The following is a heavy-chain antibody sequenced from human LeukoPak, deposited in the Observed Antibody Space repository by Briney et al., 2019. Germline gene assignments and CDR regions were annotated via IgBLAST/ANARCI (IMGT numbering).Heavy chain of an antibody. CDR1: GFTFSSYG. D-gene: IGHD2-2*01. CDR2: IWYGGSNK. CDR3: AKEGYCSSTSCYALDY. V-gene: IGHV3-30*02. Sequence: GGSLRLSCAASGFTFSSYGMHWVRQAPGKGLEWVAVIWYGGSNKYYADSVKGRFTISRDNSKNTLYLQMNSLRAEDTAVYYCAKEGYCSSTSCYALDYWGQGTLVTVSS. J-gene: IGHJ4*02.